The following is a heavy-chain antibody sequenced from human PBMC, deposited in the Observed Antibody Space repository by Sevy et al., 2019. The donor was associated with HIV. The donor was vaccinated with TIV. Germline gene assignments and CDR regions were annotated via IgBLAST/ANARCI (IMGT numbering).Heavy chain of an antibody. D-gene: IGHD1-26*01. CDR1: GYSFISYG. CDR3: ARDDTYSDPARYHYSYMDV. Sequence: ASVKVSCKASGYSFISYGINWVRQAPGQGFEWMGWISPYNGYTTSAQKFQDRVTLTTDTSTSTAYMELRSLRSDDTAVYYCARDDTYSDPARYHYSYMDVWGKGTTVTVSS. V-gene: IGHV1-18*01. J-gene: IGHJ6*03. CDR2: ISPYNGYT.